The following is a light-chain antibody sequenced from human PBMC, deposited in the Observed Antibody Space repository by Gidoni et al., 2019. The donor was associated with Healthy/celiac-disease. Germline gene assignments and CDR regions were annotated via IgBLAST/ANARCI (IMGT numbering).Light chain of an antibody. J-gene: IGKJ1*01. CDR2: AAS. V-gene: IGKV1-39*01. Sequence: DLQMTQSPSSLSASVGDRVTITCRASQSISSYLNWYQQKPGKAPKLLIYAASSLQSGVPSRFSGSGSGTEFTLTISSLQPEDFATYYCQQSYSTPPWTFXXXTKVEIK. CDR3: QQSYSTPPWT. CDR1: QSISSY.